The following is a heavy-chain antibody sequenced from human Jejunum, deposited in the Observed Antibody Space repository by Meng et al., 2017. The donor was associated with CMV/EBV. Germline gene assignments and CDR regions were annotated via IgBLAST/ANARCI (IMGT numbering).Heavy chain of an antibody. CDR1: GFSRSTSEVG. D-gene: IGHD2-2*01. CDR2: IYWDDDK. CDR3: ALFTRSWFDP. J-gene: IGHJ5*02. Sequence: QIPLKESGPTLVKPTQTLTLTCTFSGFSRSTSEVGVGWIRQPPGKALEWLAVIYWDDDKRYSPSLKSRLTITKDTSKNQVVLTLTNMDPVDTATYYCALFTRSWFDPWGQGTLVTVSS. V-gene: IGHV2-5*02.